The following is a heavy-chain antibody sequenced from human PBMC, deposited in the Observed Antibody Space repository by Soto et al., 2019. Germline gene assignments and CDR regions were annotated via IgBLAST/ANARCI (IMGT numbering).Heavy chain of an antibody. Sequence: QVQLVQSGAEVKKPGASVKVSCKTSGYTFTTYGISWVRQAPGQGFEWMGWISANNGNTNHAQKFRGRISMTTDTSPSTAYTEVRSLRSDATAVYYCAREGRGYEDYWGQGTLVIVSS. CDR1: GYTFTTYG. J-gene: IGHJ4*02. CDR2: ISANNGNT. V-gene: IGHV1-18*01. D-gene: IGHD5-12*01. CDR3: AREGRGYEDY.